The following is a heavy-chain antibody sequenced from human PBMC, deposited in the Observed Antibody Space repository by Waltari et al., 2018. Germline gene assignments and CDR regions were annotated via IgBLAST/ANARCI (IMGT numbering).Heavy chain of an antibody. D-gene: IGHD3-22*01. CDR1: GGTFSSYA. CDR3: AGDAYYYDSSGYQPPSCDY. J-gene: IGHJ4*02. V-gene: IGHV1-69*14. Sequence: QVQLVQSRAEVKKPGSSVKVSCKASGGTFSSYAIRCVRQAPGQGLEWLGGIIRIFGTANYAQKFQGGVTITADKSTRTAYMELSSLRAEDTAVYYCAGDAYYYDSSGYQPPSCDYWGQGTLVTVSS. CDR2: IIRIFGTA.